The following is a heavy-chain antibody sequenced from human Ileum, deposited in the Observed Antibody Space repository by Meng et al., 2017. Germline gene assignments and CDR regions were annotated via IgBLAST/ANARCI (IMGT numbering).Heavy chain of an antibody. V-gene: IGHV3-74*03. CDR1: GFGFRSYW. Sequence: VWLVEAGGGLVQPGGSLGLSCAASGFGFRSYWMHWFRQVPGKGLVWVSRINPDGSNTKYADFVKGRFTISRDNAKNTLYLQLNSLGAEDTAIYYCAKDIHWGAPDYWGQGTLVTVSS. CDR2: INPDGSNT. D-gene: IGHD7-27*01. J-gene: IGHJ4*02. CDR3: AKDIHWGAPDY.